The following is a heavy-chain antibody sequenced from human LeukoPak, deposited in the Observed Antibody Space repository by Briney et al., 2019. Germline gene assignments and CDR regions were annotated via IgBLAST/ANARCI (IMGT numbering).Heavy chain of an antibody. V-gene: IGHV3-9*01. Sequence: GGSLRLSCAASGFTFDDYAMHWVRQAPGKGLEWVSGISWNSGSIGYADSVKGRFTISRDNAKNSLYLQMNSLRAEDTALYYCAKDMGDCSGGSCPASYYYYYYGMDVWGQGTTVTVSS. CDR1: GFTFDDYA. J-gene: IGHJ6*02. CDR2: ISWNSGSI. D-gene: IGHD2-15*01. CDR3: AKDMGDCSGGSCPASYYYYYYGMDV.